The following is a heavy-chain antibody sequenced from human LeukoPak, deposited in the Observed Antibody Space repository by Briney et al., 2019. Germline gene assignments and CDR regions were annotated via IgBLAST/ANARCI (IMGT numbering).Heavy chain of an antibody. D-gene: IGHD3-16*02. V-gene: IGHV7-4-1*02. J-gene: IGHJ4*02. Sequence: PGGSLRLSCAASGFTFTSYAMNWVRQAPGQGLEWMGWINTNTGNPTYAQGFTGRFVFSLDTSVSTAYLQISSLKAEDTAVYYCARGLPTEYDYVWGSYPHFDYWGQGTLVTVSS. CDR2: INTNTGNP. CDR1: GFTFTSYA. CDR3: ARGLPTEYDYVWGSYPHFDY.